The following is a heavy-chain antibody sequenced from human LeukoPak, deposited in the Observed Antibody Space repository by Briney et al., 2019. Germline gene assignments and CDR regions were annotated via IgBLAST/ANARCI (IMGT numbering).Heavy chain of an antibody. V-gene: IGHV4-34*01. CDR2: INHSGST. CDR1: GGSFSGYY. D-gene: IGHD2-2*01. Sequence: PSETLSLTCAVYGGSFSGYYWSWIRQPPGKGLEWIGVINHSGSTNYNPSLKSRVTISVDTSKNQFSLKLSSVTAADTAVYYCARAPNLYCSSTSCYSGYFDYWGQGTLVTVSS. CDR3: ARAPNLYCSSTSCYSGYFDY. J-gene: IGHJ4*02.